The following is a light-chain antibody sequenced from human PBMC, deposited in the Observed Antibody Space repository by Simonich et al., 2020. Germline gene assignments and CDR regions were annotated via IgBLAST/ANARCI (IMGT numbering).Light chain of an antibody. Sequence: SHELTQPPSVSVSPGQTARIPCSGDALPKKYAYWYQQKSGQAPGLVIYEDSKRPSGIPERFSGSSSGTMATLTISGAQVEDEADYYCYSTDSSGNHRVFGGGTKLTVL. CDR1: ALPKKY. CDR2: EDS. CDR3: YSTDSSGNHRV. J-gene: IGLJ3*02. V-gene: IGLV3-10*01.